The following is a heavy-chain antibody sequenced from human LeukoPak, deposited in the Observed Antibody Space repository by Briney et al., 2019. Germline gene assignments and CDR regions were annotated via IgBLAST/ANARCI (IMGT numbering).Heavy chain of an antibody. CDR3: ARRRVQDI. J-gene: IGHJ3*02. CDR1: GGSISSGGYY. CDR2: INHSGST. Sequence: SETLSLTCTVSGGSISSGGYYWSWIRQPPGKGLEWIGEINHSGSTNYNPSLKSRVTISVDTSKNQFSLKLSSVTAADTAVYYCARRRVQDIWGQGTMVTVSS. V-gene: IGHV4-30-2*01.